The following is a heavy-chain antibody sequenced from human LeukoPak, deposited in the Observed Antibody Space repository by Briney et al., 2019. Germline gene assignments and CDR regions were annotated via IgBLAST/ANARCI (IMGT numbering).Heavy chain of an antibody. CDR3: AKGGLYGPNEY. V-gene: IGHV3-23*01. D-gene: IGHD3-10*01. CDR2: ISGSGGST. J-gene: IGHJ4*02. CDR1: GFTFSTYA. Sequence: PGGSLRLSCAASGFTFSTYAMTWVRQAPGKGLEWVSVISGSGGSTYYADSVKGRFTISRDNSKNTQYLQMNSLRAEDTAVYYCAKGGLYGPNEYWGQGTLVTVSS.